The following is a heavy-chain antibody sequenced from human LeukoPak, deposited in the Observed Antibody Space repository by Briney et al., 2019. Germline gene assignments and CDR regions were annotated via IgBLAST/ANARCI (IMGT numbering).Heavy chain of an antibody. D-gene: IGHD3-10*01. CDR2: IQNSGST. CDR3: ARRCGSGGAYDY. Sequence: SETLSLTCTVSGGSINSGYYYWSWIRQHPGKGLEWIGNIQNSGSTYYNPALSSRVTISADTSKNQFSLIVSSVTAADTAVYYCARRCGSGGAYDYWGQGTLVTASS. V-gene: IGHV4-31*03. J-gene: IGHJ4*02. CDR1: GGSINSGYYY.